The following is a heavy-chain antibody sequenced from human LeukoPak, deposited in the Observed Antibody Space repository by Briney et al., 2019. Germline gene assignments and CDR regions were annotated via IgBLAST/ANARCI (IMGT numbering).Heavy chain of an antibody. CDR1: GYSISSGYY. CDR2: IYHSGST. V-gene: IGHV4-38-2*02. CDR3: ARDSSSGWCRV. Sequence: SETLSLTCTVSGYSISSGYYWGWIRQPPGNGLEWIGSIYHSGSTYYNPSLKSRVTISVDTSKNQFSLKLSSVTAADTAVYYCARDSSSGWCRVWGPGTLVTVSS. J-gene: IGHJ4*02. D-gene: IGHD6-19*01.